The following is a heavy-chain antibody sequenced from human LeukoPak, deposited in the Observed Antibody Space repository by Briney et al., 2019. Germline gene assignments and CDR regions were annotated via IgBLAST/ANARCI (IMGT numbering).Heavy chain of an antibody. D-gene: IGHD2-2*01. CDR1: GGTFSSYA. CDR2: IIPIFGTA. V-gene: IGHV1-69*01. Sequence: SVKVSCKASGGTFSSYAISWVRQAPGQGLEWMGGIIPIFGTANYAQKFQGRVAITADESTSTAYMELSRLRSDDTAVYYCARDYEYQLLSYYRDVWGKGTTVTVSS. CDR3: ARDYEYQLLSYYRDV. J-gene: IGHJ6*03.